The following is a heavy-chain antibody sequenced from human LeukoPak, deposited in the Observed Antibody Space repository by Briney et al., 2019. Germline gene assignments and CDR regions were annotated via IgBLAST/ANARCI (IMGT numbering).Heavy chain of an antibody. D-gene: IGHD4-17*01. CDR1: GFTLRSFW. Sequence: GGSLRLSCAASGFTLRSFWMHWVRQAPGKGLVWVSRINNDGSSTSYADSVKGRFAIIRDNDKNTLYLQMNRLRAEDTAVYYCARALYGDPGGYYYYYMDVWGKGTTVTVSS. CDR3: ARALYGDPGGYYYYYMDV. J-gene: IGHJ6*03. V-gene: IGHV3-74*01. CDR2: INNDGSST.